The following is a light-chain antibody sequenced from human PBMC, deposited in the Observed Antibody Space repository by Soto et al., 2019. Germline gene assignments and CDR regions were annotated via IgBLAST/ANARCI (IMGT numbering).Light chain of an antibody. J-gene: IGLJ3*02. CDR3: QSADSSGSWV. Sequence: SYELTQPPSVSVSPGQTARISCSGHALPKQYAYWYQQKSGQAPVLVIYRDTERPSGIPERFSGSSSGTTVTLTISGVQAEDEADYYCQSADSSGSWVFGGGTQLTVL. V-gene: IGLV3-25*02. CDR2: RDT. CDR1: ALPKQY.